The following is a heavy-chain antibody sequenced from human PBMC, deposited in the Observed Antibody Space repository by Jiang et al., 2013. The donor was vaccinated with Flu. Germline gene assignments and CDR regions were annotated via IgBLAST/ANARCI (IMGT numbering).Heavy chain of an antibody. V-gene: IGHV2-5*02. J-gene: IGHJ4*02. CDR3: AHIIEEYSSSSPFDY. CDR2: IYWDDDK. CDR1: GFSLSTSGVG. Sequence: KPTQTLTLTCTFSGFSLSTSGVGVGWIRQPPGKALEWLALIYWDDDKRYSPSLKSRLTITKDTSKNQVVLTMTNMDPVDTATYYCAHIIEEYSSSSPFDYWAREPWSPSPQ. D-gene: IGHD6-6*01.